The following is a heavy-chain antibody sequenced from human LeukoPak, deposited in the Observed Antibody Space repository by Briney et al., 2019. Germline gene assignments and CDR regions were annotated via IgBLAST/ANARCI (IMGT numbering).Heavy chain of an antibody. CDR3: ARGRYGPRLGN. CDR1: GASFSDSY. D-gene: IGHD3-16*01. Sequence: PSETLSLTCAVYGASFSDSYWSWIRQSPEKGLEWIREINNSGSTSYNPSLNSRVIMSVDRSKNQFSLRLTSVTAADTAVYYCARGRYGPRLGNWGQGTLVTVSS. V-gene: IGHV4-34*01. CDR2: INNSGST. J-gene: IGHJ4*02.